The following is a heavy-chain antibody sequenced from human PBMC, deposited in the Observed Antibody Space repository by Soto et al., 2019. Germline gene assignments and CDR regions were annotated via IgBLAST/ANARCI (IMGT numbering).Heavy chain of an antibody. CDR2: IYHSGST. V-gene: IGHV4-4*02. Sequence: SETLSLTCAVSGGSISSSNWWSWVRQPPGKGLEWIGEIYHSGSTNYNPSLKSRVTISVDKSKNQFSLKLSSVTAADTAVYYCARDVVVVPADHYYYYYYGMDVWGQGTTVTVSS. CDR3: ARDVVVVPADHYYYYYYGMDV. CDR1: GGSISSSNW. J-gene: IGHJ6*02. D-gene: IGHD2-2*01.